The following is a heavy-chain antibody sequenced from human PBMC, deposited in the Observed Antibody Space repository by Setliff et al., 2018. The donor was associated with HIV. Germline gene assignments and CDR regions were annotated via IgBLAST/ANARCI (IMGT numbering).Heavy chain of an antibody. CDR3: ARGNSTKRGFDY. V-gene: IGHV4-39*01. D-gene: IGHD3-10*01. J-gene: IGHJ4*02. CDR1: GGSISSSSYF. CDR2: IYRSGSTY. Sequence: SETLSPTCTVSGGSISSSSYFWGWVRQPPGKGLEWIGNIYRSGSTYYYNPSLKSRVTMSVDTSKNQFSLQLNSVTPEDTAVYFCARGNSTKRGFDYWGLGTLVTVSS.